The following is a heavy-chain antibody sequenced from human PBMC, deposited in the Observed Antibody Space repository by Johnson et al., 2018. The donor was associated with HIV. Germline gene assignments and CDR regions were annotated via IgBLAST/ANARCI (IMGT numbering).Heavy chain of an antibody. CDR2: ISRSGSTI. Sequence: VQLVESGGVVVQPGRSLRLSCIVSGFTFSDYYMSWIRQAPGKGLEWVSHISRSGSTIYYADSVKGRFTISRDNTQNTLFLQMNSRKTEDTAVYFCTTDYQQLADAFAIWGEGTMVTVSS. CDR1: GFTFSDYY. CDR3: TTDYQQLADAFAI. V-gene: IGHV3-11*01. J-gene: IGHJ3*02. D-gene: IGHD6-13*01.